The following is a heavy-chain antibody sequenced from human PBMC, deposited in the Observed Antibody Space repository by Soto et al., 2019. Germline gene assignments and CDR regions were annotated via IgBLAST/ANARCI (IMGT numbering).Heavy chain of an antibody. D-gene: IGHD2-2*01. CDR1: GYTFTSYG. Sequence: ASVKVSCKASGYTFTSYGISWVRQAPGQGLEWMGWISAYNGNTNYAQKLQGRVTMTTDTSTSTAYMELRSLRSDDTAVYYCARDGILIVVVPAAQYYFDYWGQGTLVTVSS. J-gene: IGHJ4*02. CDR3: ARDGILIVVVPAAQYYFDY. CDR2: ISAYNGNT. V-gene: IGHV1-18*01.